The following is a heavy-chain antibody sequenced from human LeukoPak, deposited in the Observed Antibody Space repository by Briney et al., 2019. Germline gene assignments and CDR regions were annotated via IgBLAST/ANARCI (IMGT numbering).Heavy chain of an antibody. V-gene: IGHV4-59*12. D-gene: IGHD6-19*01. CDR2: FYYSGSS. Sequence: SETLSLTCTVSGGSISSYYWSWIRQPPGKGLEWIWYFYYSGSSNYNPSLKSRVTISGDTSKNQFSLKLSSVTAADTAVYYCARADSLYSSGWFRWGQGTLVTVSS. CDR3: ARADSLYSSGWFR. J-gene: IGHJ4*02. CDR1: GGSISSYY.